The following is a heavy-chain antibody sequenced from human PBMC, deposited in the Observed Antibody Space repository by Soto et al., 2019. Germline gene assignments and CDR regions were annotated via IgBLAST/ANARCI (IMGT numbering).Heavy chain of an antibody. Sequence: QVQLQESGPGLVKPSQTLSLTCTVSGGSISSGGYYWSCIRQHPGKGLEWIGYIYYSGSTYYNPSLQSGVTRSVDTSKNQFSLKLSSVTAADTAVYYCARENSLGYCSSTSGSGNFDYWGQGTLVTVSS. V-gene: IGHV4-31*03. D-gene: IGHD2-2*01. CDR2: IYYSGST. CDR3: ARENSLGYCSSTSGSGNFDY. J-gene: IGHJ4*02. CDR1: GGSISSGGYY.